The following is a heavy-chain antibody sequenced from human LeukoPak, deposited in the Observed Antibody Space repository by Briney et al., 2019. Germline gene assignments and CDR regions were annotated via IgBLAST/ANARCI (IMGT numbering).Heavy chain of an antibody. CDR3: AKEPSAPYYFDY. V-gene: IGHV3-23*01. Sequence: GGSLRLSCAASGFTFSSCAMSWVRQAPGKGLEGVSAISGSGGSTYYADSVKGRFTISRDNSKNTLYLQMNSLRAEDTAVYYCAKEPSAPYYFDYWGQGTLVTVSS. CDR1: GFTFSSCA. J-gene: IGHJ4*02. CDR2: ISGSGGST.